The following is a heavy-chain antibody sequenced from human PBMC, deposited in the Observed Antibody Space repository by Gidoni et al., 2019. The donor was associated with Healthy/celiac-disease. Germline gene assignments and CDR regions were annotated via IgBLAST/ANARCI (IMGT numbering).Heavy chain of an antibody. J-gene: IGHJ6*03. V-gene: IGHV4-39*01. CDR2: IYYSGRT. Sequence: QLQLQESGPGLVKPSETLSLACTVPGGSISSSSYYWGWIRQPPGKGLEWIGSIYYSGRTYYNPSLKSRVTISVDTSKNQFSLKLSSVTAADTAVYYCARLGGVVVAATTEVDYMDVWGKGTTVTVSS. D-gene: IGHD2-15*01. CDR3: ARLGGVVVAATTEVDYMDV. CDR1: GGSISSSSYY.